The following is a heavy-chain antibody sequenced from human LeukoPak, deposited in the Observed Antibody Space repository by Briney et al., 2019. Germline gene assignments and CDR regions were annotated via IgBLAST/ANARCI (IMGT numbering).Heavy chain of an antibody. V-gene: IGHV3-30*18. CDR2: ISYDGSSK. CDR3: AKELYDSSGYYYVRAGLYFDY. CDR1: GFTFSSYG. J-gene: IGHJ4*02. D-gene: IGHD3-22*01. Sequence: GGSLRLSCSVCGFTFSSYGMHWVRQAPGKGLEWVAVISYDGSSKYYADSVKGRFTISRDNSKNTLYLQMNSLRAEDTAVYYCAKELYDSSGYYYVRAGLYFDYWGQGTLVTVSS.